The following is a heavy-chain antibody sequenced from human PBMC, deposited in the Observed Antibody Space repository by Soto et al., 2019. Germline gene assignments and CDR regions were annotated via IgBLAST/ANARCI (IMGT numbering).Heavy chain of an antibody. V-gene: IGHV5-51*01. CDR1: GYSFTSYW. CDR3: ARTQGPEVAASLQSYYFSGMDV. Sequence: PGESLKISCEASGYSFTSYWIGWVRQMPGKGLEWMGIIHPGDSDTKYSPSFQGQVTISVDKSITTAYLQWSSLKASDTAMYYCARTQGPEVAASLQSYYFSGMDVWGQGTTVTVSS. D-gene: IGHD2-15*01. CDR2: IHPGDSDT. J-gene: IGHJ6*02.